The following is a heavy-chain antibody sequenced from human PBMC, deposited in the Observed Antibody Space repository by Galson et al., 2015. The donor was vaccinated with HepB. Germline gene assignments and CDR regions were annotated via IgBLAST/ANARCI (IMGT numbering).Heavy chain of an antibody. V-gene: IGHV4-34*01. J-gene: IGHJ6*03. D-gene: IGHD2-15*01. CDR2: INHSGST. CDR1: GGSFSGYY. Sequence: ETLSLTCAVYGGSFSGYYWSWIRQPPGKGLEWIGEINHSGSTNYNPSLKSRVTISVDTSKNQFSLKLSSVTAADTAVYYCARGPRLVVVAATRHYYYYMDVWGKGTTVTVSS. CDR3: ARGPRLVVVAATRHYYYYMDV.